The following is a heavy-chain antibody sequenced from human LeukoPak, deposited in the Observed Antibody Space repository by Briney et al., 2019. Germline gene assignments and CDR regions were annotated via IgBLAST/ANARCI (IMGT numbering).Heavy chain of an antibody. CDR3: ARNPGVGSSWYRLHY. D-gene: IGHD6-13*01. CDR1: GFTFSSYG. Sequence: GGSLRLSCAASGFTFSSYGMHRVRQAPGKGLEWVAVISYDGSNTYYADSVKGRFTISRDNSKSTLYLQMNSLRLEDTAVYYCARNPGVGSSWYRLHYWGQGTLVTVSS. V-gene: IGHV3-30*03. J-gene: IGHJ4*02. CDR2: ISYDGSNT.